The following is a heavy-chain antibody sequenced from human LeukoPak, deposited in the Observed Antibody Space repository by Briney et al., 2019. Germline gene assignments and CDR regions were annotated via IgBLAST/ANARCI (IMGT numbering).Heavy chain of an antibody. Sequence: SETLSLTCSVSDGSIRTYYWSWIRQSPGQGLEWIGNIYYRGDINYNPSLKGRVIISIDTSKNQFSLKVTSLTAADTAVYYCATNKDWAEADWGQGTLVIVSS. J-gene: IGHJ4*02. CDR2: IYYRGDI. CDR1: DGSIRTYY. V-gene: IGHV4-59*03. D-gene: IGHD3/OR15-3a*01. CDR3: ATNKDWAEAD.